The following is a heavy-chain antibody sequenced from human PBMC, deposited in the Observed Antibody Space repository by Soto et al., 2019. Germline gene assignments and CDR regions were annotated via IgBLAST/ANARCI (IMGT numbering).Heavy chain of an antibody. CDR3: ARANGDFDY. D-gene: IGHD4-17*01. CDR1: GYTFTSYD. J-gene: IGHJ4*02. Sequence: QVQLVQSGAEVKKPGVSVKVSCKASGYTFTSYDINWVRQASGQGLGWMGWMNLNSGGRGYAQKFQGRVTMTRDTSKSTAYMELSSLRSDDTAMYYCARANGDFDYWGQGTLVTVSS. CDR2: MNLNSGGR. V-gene: IGHV1-8*01.